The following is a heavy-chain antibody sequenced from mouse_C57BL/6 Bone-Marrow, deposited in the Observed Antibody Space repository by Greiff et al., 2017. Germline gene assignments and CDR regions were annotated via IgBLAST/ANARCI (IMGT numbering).Heavy chain of an antibody. V-gene: IGHV5-9*01. CDR2: ISGGGGHT. CDR3: AIVYYYGLSYPPLFAY. J-gene: IGHJ3*01. Sequence: EVKLLESGGGLVKPGGSLKLSCAASGFTFSSYTMSWVRQTPEKRLEWVATISGGGGHTYYQDCVKGRFTISRANAKNPLYLLLSSLRSEVTALNYCAIVYYYGLSYPPLFAYWGEGTLVTVSA. CDR1: GFTFSSYT. D-gene: IGHD1-1*01.